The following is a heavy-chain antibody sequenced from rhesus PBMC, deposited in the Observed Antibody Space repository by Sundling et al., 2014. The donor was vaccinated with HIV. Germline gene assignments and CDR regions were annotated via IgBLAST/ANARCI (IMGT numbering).Heavy chain of an antibody. CDR1: GFNFNNYG. CDR3: ARDFNSCSGGQCYVAPFDY. V-gene: IGHV3-54*02. Sequence: EVRLLESGGGLVQPGGSLRLSCAASGFNFNNYGIHWVRQAPGKGLEWVALIWYDGKNKYYTDSVKDRFTISRDNSKNIVYLQMNNLKLQDTAVYYCARDFNSCSGGQCYVAPFDYWGQGVLVTVST. CDR2: IWYDGKNK. J-gene: IGHJ4*01. D-gene: IGHD2-39*02.